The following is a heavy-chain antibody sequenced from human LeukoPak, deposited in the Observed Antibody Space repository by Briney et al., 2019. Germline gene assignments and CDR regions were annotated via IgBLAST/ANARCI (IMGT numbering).Heavy chain of an antibody. CDR3: AREITCPDGTDCSCMDV. Sequence: GRSLRLSCAASGITLSPYWMHWVRQIPGKGLAWVSRINSDGSSTAYANSVKGRFTISRDNANNMLYLQMNTLRADDTAVYYCAREITCPDGTDCSCMDVWGKGSTVTVSS. D-gene: IGHD3-10*01. J-gene: IGHJ6*03. CDR1: GITLSPYW. CDR2: INSDGSST. V-gene: IGHV3-74*01.